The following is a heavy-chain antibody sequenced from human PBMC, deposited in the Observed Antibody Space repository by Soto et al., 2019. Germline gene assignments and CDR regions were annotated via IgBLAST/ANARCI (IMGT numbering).Heavy chain of an antibody. V-gene: IGHV3-11*06. Sequence: QVQLVESGGGLVKPGGSLRLSCAASGFTFSDDYMSWIRQAPGKGLEWVSYISSGSSYTNYADSVKCRFTISRDNAKNSLYLQMNSLRAEDTAVYYCAREVTTQNDGWGQGNLVTVSS. D-gene: IGHD4-4*01. J-gene: IGHJ4*02. CDR1: GFTFSDDY. CDR3: AREVTTQNDG. CDR2: ISSGSSYT.